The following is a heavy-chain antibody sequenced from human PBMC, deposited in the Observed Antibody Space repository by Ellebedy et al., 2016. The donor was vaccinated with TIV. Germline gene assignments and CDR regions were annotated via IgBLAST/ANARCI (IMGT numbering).Heavy chain of an antibody. CDR2: ISAYAPDL. CDR1: GYTFSNYG. CDR3: ARDYYCSGGSCSDCFDP. V-gene: IGHV1-18*01. Sequence: AASVKVSCKASGYTFSNYGISWVRQAPGQGLEWMGWISAYAPDLNYAQKFRDRVTLTIDTSTTTASMELRSLRSDDTAVYYCARDYYCSGGSCSDCFDPWGQGTLVIVSS. J-gene: IGHJ5*02. D-gene: IGHD2-15*01.